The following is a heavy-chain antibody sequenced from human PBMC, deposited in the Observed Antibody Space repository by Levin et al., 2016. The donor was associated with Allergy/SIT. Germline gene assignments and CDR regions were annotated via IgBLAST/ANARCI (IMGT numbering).Heavy chain of an antibody. CDR3: ARSCSGSNCYFHYGYYYDGMDV. V-gene: IGHV3-33*01. D-gene: IGHD2-15*01. CDR1: GFTFSNCD. CDR2: IWYDGSNR. J-gene: IGHJ6*02. Sequence: GGSLRLSCAGSGFTFSNCDMHWVRQAPGKGLEWVANIWYDGSNRDYGDSVKGRFTISRDNSKNTLHLQMNSLRAEDTAIYYCARSCSGSNCYFHYGYYYDGMDVWGQGTTVTVSS.